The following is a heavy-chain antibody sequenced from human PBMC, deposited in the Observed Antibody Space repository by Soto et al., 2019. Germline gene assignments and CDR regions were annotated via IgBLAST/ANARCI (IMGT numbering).Heavy chain of an antibody. J-gene: IGHJ3*01. CDR2: IYDRGYT. CDR1: CASIRNFY. CDR3: ARENIRLDAFDL. V-gene: IGHV4-59*01. D-gene: IGHD4-17*01. Sequence: SETLSPTCTVSCASIRNFYWTWLRQSPGKGLEWIGYIYDRGYTSYNPSLKSRLSMSIDTSKNQFSLNLTSMTAADTAVFYCARENIRLDAFDLWGQGIRVNVSS.